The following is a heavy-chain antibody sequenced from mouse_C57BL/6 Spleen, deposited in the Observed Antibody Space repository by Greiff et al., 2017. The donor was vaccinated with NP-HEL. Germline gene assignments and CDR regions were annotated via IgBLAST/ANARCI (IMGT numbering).Heavy chain of an antibody. CDR2: IDPETGGT. CDR3: TRSMRVTASFAY. J-gene: IGHJ3*01. CDR1: GYTFTDYE. D-gene: IGHD2-3*01. Sequence: QVQLQQSGAELVRPGASVTLSCKASGYTFTDYEMHWVKQTPVHGLEWIGAIDPETGGTAYNQKFKGKAILTADKSSSTAYMELRSLTSEDSAVYYCTRSMRVTASFAYWGQGTLVTVSA. V-gene: IGHV1-15*01.